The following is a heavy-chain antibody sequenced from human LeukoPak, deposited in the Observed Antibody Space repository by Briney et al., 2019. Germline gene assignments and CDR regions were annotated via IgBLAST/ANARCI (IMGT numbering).Heavy chain of an antibody. CDR1: GFTFSSYA. Sequence: PGGSLRLYCAASGFTFSSYAMRWVRQAPGKGLEWVSAISGSGGSTYYADSVKGRFTISRDNSKNTLYLQMNSLRAEDTAVYYCAKDRWSNGYWFDPWGQGTLVTVSS. CDR3: AKDRWSNGYWFDP. V-gene: IGHV3-23*01. CDR2: ISGSGGST. D-gene: IGHD4-23*01. J-gene: IGHJ5*02.